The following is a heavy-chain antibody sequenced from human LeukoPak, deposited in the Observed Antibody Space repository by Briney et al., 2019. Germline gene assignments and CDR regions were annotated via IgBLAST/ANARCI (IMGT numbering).Heavy chain of an antibody. V-gene: IGHV3-23*01. CDR2: ISGTGGST. CDR3: AELGITMIGGV. J-gene: IGHJ6*04. CDR1: GFTFSTYA. Sequence: PGGSLRLSCAASGFTFSTYAMTWVRQAPGKGLEWVSLISGTGGSTYYADSVKGRFTTSRDNAKNSLYLQMNSLRAEDTAVYYCAELGITMIGGVWGKGTTVTISS. D-gene: IGHD3-10*02.